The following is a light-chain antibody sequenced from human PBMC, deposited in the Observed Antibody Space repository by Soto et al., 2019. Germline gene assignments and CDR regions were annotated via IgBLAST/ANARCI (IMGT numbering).Light chain of an antibody. CDR2: EVT. Sequence: QSVLTQPASVSGSPGQSIAISCTGTRSDVGAYNYASWYQQHPGKAPKLMISEVTNRPSGVSDRFSGSKSGNTASLTISGLQAEDEADYYCSSFTSRFTFVLGTGTKV. CDR1: RSDVGAYNY. J-gene: IGLJ1*01. CDR3: SSFTSRFTFV. V-gene: IGLV2-14*01.